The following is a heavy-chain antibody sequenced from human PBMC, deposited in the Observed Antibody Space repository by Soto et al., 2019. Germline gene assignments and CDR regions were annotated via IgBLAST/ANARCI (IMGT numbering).Heavy chain of an antibody. V-gene: IGHV1-18*04. CDR2: ISAYNGNT. J-gene: IGHJ3*02. D-gene: IGHD2-15*01. CDR1: GYTFTSYG. Sequence: QVQLVQSGAEVKKPGASVKVSCKASGYTFTSYGISWVRPAPRQGLEWMGCISAYNGNTNYAQKLQGRVTMTTATATSTAYMGLRSLSSDDTAVYYCATEEGPDIVVAGEGAFDSWGQGTMVTVSS. CDR3: ATEEGPDIVVAGEGAFDS.